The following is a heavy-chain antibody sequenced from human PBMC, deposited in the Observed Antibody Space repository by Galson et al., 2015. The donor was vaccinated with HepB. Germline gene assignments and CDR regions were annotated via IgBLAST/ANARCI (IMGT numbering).Heavy chain of an antibody. Sequence: SVKVSCKASGYTFTSYGISWVRQAPGQGLEWMGWISAYNGNTNYAQKLQGRVTMTTDTSTSTAYMELRSLRSDDTAVYYCARGRTPRWKYVVPAAISSGWFDPWGQGTLVTVSS. V-gene: IGHV1-18*04. D-gene: IGHD2-2*01. CDR1: GYTFTSYG. CDR3: ARGRTPRWKYVVPAAISSGWFDP. J-gene: IGHJ5*02. CDR2: ISAYNGNT.